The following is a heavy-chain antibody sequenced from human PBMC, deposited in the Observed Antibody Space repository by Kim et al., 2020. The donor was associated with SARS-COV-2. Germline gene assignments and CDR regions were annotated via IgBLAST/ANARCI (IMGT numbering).Heavy chain of an antibody. J-gene: IGHJ6*02. CDR2: ISGAAHRT. CDR3: AKGRISGSYYYYGMDV. CDR1: GFTFSGNA. V-gene: IGHV3-23*01. Sequence: GGSLRLSCAASGFTFSGNAMNWVRQAPGKGLEWVSAISGAAHRTYYADSVKGRFTISRDNSKNTLDLQMSGLRAEDTAVYYCAKGRISGSYYYYGMDVWGLGTTVIVSS. D-gene: IGHD3-10*01.